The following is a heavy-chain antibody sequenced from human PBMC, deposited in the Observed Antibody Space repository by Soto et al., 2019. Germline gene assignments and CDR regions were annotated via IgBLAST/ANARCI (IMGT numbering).Heavy chain of an antibody. CDR3: AKDTAPYYYDSSGPMDV. D-gene: IGHD3-22*01. CDR1: GFTFDDYA. J-gene: IGHJ6*02. CDR2: ISWNSGSI. V-gene: IGHV3-9*01. Sequence: SLRLSCAASGFTFDDYAMHWVRQAPGKGLEWVSGISWNSGSIGYADSVKGRFTISRDNAKNSLYLQMNSLRAEDTALYYCAKDTAPYYYDSSGPMDVWGQGTTVTVSS.